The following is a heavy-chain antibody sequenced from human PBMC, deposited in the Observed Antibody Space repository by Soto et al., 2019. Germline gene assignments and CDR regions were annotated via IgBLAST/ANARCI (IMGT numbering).Heavy chain of an antibody. J-gene: IGHJ6*02. CDR1: GFTFSTYG. V-gene: IGHV3-30*03. Sequence: QVQVVESGGGVVQPGRSLRLSCAASGFTFSTYGMHWVRQAPGQGLEWVAFISYNGGKKYYADSVKGRFTISRDSSRNTVFLQMNRLSAEDTAVYYCARATSMVQALFFYAYYYYGMDVWGLGTTVSVSS. CDR3: ARATSMVQALFFYAYYYYGMDV. CDR2: ISYNGGKK. D-gene: IGHD3-10*01.